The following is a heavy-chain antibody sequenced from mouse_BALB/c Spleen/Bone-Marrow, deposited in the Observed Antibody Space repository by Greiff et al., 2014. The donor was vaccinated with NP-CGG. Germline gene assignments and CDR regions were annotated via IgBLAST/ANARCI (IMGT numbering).Heavy chain of an antibody. CDR1: GYTFSTYW. J-gene: IGHJ2*01. V-gene: IGHV1-7*01. CDR3: ARDVDY. CDR2: INPTTDYT. Sequence: VQLVESGAELAKPGASVKMSCKAFGYTFSTYWMHWVKQRPGQGLEWIGYINPTTDYTEYNQKFKDKATLTADRSSSTAYMQLSSLTSEDSAVYYCARDVDYWGQGTTLTVSS.